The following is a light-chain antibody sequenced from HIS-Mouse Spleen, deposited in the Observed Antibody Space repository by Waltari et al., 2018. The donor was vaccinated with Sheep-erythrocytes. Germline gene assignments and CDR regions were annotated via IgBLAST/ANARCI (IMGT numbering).Light chain of an antibody. Sequence: DIVMTQSPDSLAVSLGERATINCKSSQSVLYSSNNKNYLAWYQQKPGQPPKLLIYWAATRESGVPDRCSGSGSETEFTLTISSLHSEDVAVYYCQQYYSTLTFGGGTKVEIK. J-gene: IGKJ4*01. CDR2: WAA. CDR1: QSVLYSSNNKNY. CDR3: QQYYSTLT. V-gene: IGKV4-1*01.